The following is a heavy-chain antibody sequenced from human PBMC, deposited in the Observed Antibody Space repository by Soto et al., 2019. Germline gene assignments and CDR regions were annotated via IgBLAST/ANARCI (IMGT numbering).Heavy chain of an antibody. CDR3: ARSPSGWDNWYFDL. CDR1: GFSFSTYG. V-gene: IGHV3-33*01. Sequence: QVQLVESGGGVVQSGTSLRLSCVASGFSFSTYGMHWVRQAPGKGLEWVAIISYDGSNKFYVDSVKGRFTISRDNSRNTLYLLMNSLRIEDTAVYYCARSPSGWDNWYFDLWGRGTLVTVSS. CDR2: ISYDGSNK. J-gene: IGHJ2*01. D-gene: IGHD6-19*01.